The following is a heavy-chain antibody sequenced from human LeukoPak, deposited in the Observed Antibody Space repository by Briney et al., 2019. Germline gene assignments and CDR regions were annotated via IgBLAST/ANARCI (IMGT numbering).Heavy chain of an antibody. CDR3: ARGRAEDTARYCSSTSCRKYYFDY. Sequence: GGSLRLSCAASGFTFSSYSMNWVRQAPGKGLEWVSYISSSSSTIYYADSVKGRFTISRDNAKNSLYLQMNSLRAEDTAVYYCARGRAEDTARYCSSTSCRKYYFDYWGQGTLVTVSS. CDR1: GFTFSSYS. CDR2: ISSSSSTI. J-gene: IGHJ4*02. V-gene: IGHV3-48*01. D-gene: IGHD2-2*01.